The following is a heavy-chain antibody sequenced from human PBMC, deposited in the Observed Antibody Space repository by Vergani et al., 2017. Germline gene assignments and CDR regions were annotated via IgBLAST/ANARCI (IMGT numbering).Heavy chain of an antibody. Sequence: EVQLVESGGGLVQPGRSLRLSCAASGFTFDDYAMHWVRHAPGKGLEWVSGISWNSGSIGYADSVKGRFTISRDNAKNSLYLQMNSLRPEDMALYYCEKDRSAGSWKDYGMDVWGQGTTVTVSS. CDR2: ISWNSGSI. CDR3: EKDRSAGSWKDYGMDV. D-gene: IGHD1-26*01. J-gene: IGHJ6*02. V-gene: IGHV3-9*03. CDR1: GFTFDDYA.